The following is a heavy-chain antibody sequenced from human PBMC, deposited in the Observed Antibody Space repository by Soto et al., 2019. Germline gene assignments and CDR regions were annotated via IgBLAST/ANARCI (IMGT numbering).Heavy chain of an antibody. CDR2: IGTAGDT. Sequence: GSLRLSCAASGFTFSSYDMHWVRQATGKGLEWVSAIGTAGDTYYPGSVKGRFTISRENAKNSLYLQMNSLRAGDTAVYYCARDLYSSSSGDYYYYGMDVWGQGTTVTVSS. J-gene: IGHJ6*02. CDR1: GFTFSSYD. CDR3: ARDLYSSSSGDYYYYGMDV. D-gene: IGHD6-6*01. V-gene: IGHV3-13*01.